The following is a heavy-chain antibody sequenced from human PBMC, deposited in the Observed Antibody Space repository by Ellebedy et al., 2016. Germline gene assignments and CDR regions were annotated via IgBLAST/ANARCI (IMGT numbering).Heavy chain of an antibody. J-gene: IGHJ4*02. CDR1: GVFITYA. CDR2: ISYDGRNK. Sequence: GESLKISXAAPGVFITYATHWVRQSPGEGLEWVAVISYDGRNKYYADSVKGRFTISRDISKSTVYLYMNNLRPEDTAVYYCAVSTWAQAWFPQDYWGQGTLVTASS. D-gene: IGHD3-10*01. V-gene: IGHV3-30-3*02. CDR3: AVSTWAQAWFPQDY.